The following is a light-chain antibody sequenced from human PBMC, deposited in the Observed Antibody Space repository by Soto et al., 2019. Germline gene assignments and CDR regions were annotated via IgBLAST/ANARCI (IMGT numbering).Light chain of an antibody. J-gene: IGKJ1*01. V-gene: IGKV1-9*01. CDR1: QGISSY. Sequence: DIQLTQSPSFLSASVGDRVTITCRASQGISSYLAWYQQKPGKAPKVQIYAASTLQSGVPSRFSGSGSGTEFTLTISSLQPEDFATYYCQQLNSYPRTFGQGTKVEIK. CDR2: AAS. CDR3: QQLNSYPRT.